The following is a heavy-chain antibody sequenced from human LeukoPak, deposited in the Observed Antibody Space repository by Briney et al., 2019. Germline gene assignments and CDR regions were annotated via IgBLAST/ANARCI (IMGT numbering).Heavy chain of an antibody. Sequence: SETLSLTCAGYGGSFSGYYWSWIRQPPGKGLEWIGEINHSGSTNYNPSLKSRSPISVDTSKNHFSLKLSSVTAADTAVYYCARGPATYYDILTGYCKRSDAFDIWGQGTMVTVSS. D-gene: IGHD3-9*01. CDR3: ARGPATYYDILTGYCKRSDAFDI. CDR2: INHSGST. CDR1: GGSFSGYY. J-gene: IGHJ3*02. V-gene: IGHV4-34*01.